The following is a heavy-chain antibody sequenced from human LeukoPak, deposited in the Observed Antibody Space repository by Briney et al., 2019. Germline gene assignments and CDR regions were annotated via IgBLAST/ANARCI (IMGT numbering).Heavy chain of an antibody. CDR3: AKKIFQGWGFYFDY. CDR2: INWNAAST. J-gene: IGHJ4*02. V-gene: IGHV3-20*04. Sequence: PGGSLRLSCAASGFTFDDFGMSWVRQAPGKGLEWVSIINWNAASTSYADSVNGRFTISRDNSKNTLYLQMNSLRAEDTAVYYCAKKIFQGWGFYFDYWGPGTLVTVSS. D-gene: IGHD2-15*01. CDR1: GFTFDDFG.